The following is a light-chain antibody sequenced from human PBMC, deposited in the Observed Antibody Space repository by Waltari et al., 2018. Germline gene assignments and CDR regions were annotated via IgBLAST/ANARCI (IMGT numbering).Light chain of an antibody. CDR2: GNT. Sequence: QSVLTQPPSVSGAPGQRVTISCTGSSSNFGAGYDVHWYQHLPGTAPKLLIYGNTSRPSGVPDRFSGSKSGTSASLAITGLQADDEADYYCQSYDSSLSAVVFGGGTKLTVL. CDR3: QSYDSSLSAVV. V-gene: IGLV1-40*01. CDR1: SSNFGAGYD. J-gene: IGLJ2*01.